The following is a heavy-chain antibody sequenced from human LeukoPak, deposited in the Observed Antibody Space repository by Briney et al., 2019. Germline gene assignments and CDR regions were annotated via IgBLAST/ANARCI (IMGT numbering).Heavy chain of an antibody. Sequence: GGSLRLSCAASGFTFSSYWMHWVRQAPGKGLVWVSRINSDGSSTSYADSVKGRFTISRDNAKNTLYLRMNSLRAEDTAVYYCASSARPLYWFDPWGQGTLVTVSS. V-gene: IGHV3-74*01. CDR3: ASSARPLYWFDP. D-gene: IGHD6-6*01. J-gene: IGHJ5*02. CDR2: INSDGSST. CDR1: GFTFSSYW.